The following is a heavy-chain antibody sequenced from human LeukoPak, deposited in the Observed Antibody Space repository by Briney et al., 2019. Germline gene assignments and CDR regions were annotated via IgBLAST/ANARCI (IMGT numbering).Heavy chain of an antibody. CDR2: IKSKTDGGTT. CDR1: GFTFSNAW. CDR3: TTEGGGSFDH. D-gene: IGHD6-19*01. Sequence: GGSLRLSCAVSGFTFSNAWMSWVRQAPGKGPEWVGRIKSKTDGGTTDYAAPVKGRFTISRDDSKNTVYLQMNSLKSEDTAVYYCTTEGGGSFDHWVQGTLVTVSS. J-gene: IGHJ4*02. V-gene: IGHV3-15*01.